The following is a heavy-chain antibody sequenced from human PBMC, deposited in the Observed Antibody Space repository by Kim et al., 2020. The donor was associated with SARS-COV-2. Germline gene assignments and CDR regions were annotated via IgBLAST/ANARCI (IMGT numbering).Heavy chain of an antibody. CDR1: GFTFSNYG. J-gene: IGHJ4*02. CDR2: ISGSGGSR. CDR3: AKHAAIGDYASPSDY. V-gene: IGHV3-23*01. D-gene: IGHD4-17*01. Sequence: GGSLRLSCAASGFTFSNYGMTWVRQAPGKGLEWVSGISGSGGSRQYADSMKGRFTISRDNSKNTLFLQMSSLRAEDAAIYYCAKHAAIGDYASPSDYWGQGTLVTVSS.